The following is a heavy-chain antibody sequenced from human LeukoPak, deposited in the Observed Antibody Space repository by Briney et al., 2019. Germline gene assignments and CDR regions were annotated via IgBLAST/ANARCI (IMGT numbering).Heavy chain of an antibody. Sequence: GESLKISCKGSGYSFTSYWIGWVRQMPGKGLEWMGIIYPGDSDTRYSPSFQGQVTISADKSISTAYLQWSSLKASDTAMYYCARRSIAAAGRDDYYFDYWGQGTLVTVSS. CDR2: IYPGDSDT. V-gene: IGHV5-51*01. CDR1: GYSFTSYW. CDR3: ARRSIAAAGRDDYYFDY. J-gene: IGHJ4*02. D-gene: IGHD6-13*01.